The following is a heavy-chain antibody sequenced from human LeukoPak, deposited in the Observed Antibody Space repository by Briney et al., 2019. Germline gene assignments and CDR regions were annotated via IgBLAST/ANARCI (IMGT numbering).Heavy chain of an antibody. Sequence: GGSLRLSCAASGFTFSSYSMNWVRQAPGKGLEWVSSISSSSSHIYYADSVKGRFTISRDNAKNSLYLQMNSLRAEDTAVYYCARGDDWFDPWGQGTLVTVSS. CDR3: ARGDDWFDP. CDR2: ISSSSSHI. CDR1: GFTFSSYS. V-gene: IGHV3-21*01. J-gene: IGHJ5*02.